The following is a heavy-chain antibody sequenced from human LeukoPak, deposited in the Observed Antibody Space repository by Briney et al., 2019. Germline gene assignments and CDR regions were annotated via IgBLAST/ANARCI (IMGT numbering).Heavy chain of an antibody. CDR2: INPSGGST. V-gene: IGHV1-46*01. J-gene: IGHJ5*02. CDR1: GYTFTSYY. D-gene: IGHD6-19*01. Sequence: GASVKVSCKASGYTFTSYYMHWVRQAPGQGLEWMGIINPSGGSTSYAQKFQGRVTMTRDMSTSTVYMELSSLRSEDTAVYYCARDRSSGWYFLEGGSNWSDPWGQGTLVTVSS. CDR3: ARDRSSGWYFLEGGSNWSDP.